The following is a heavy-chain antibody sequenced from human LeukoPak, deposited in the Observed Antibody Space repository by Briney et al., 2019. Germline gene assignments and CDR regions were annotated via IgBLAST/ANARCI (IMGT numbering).Heavy chain of an antibody. CDR1: GFTFSSYW. Sequence: GGSLRLSCAASGFTFSSYWMHWVRQAPGKGLVWVSRINSDGSSTSYADSVKGRFTISRDNAKNTLYLQMNSLRAEDTAVYYCAKGDIVVVVAANDYWGQGTLVTVSS. CDR2: INSDGSST. D-gene: IGHD2-15*01. CDR3: AKGDIVVVVAANDY. V-gene: IGHV3-74*01. J-gene: IGHJ4*02.